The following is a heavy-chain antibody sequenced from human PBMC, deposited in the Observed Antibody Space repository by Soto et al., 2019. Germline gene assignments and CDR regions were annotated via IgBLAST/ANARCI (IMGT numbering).Heavy chain of an antibody. V-gene: IGHV3-74*01. CDR2: IHSDGSST. CDR1: GFTFSYYW. CDR3: ARGDRGAFDL. D-gene: IGHD2-21*02. J-gene: IGHJ3*01. Sequence: EVRLVESAGGVVQPGGSLSLSCAASGFTFSYYWMHWVRQAPGQGLLWVSRIHSDGSSTTYADSVKGRFTISRDNAKNTVSLHMNSLRVEDTGVYFCARGDRGAFDLWGQGTMVTVSS.